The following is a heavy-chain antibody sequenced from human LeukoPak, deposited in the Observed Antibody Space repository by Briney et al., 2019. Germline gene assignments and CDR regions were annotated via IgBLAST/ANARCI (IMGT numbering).Heavy chain of an antibody. Sequence: GGSLRLSCAVSGFSLSDYEMNWVRQAPGKGLEWVSYITKTSNERYCADSVKGRFTISRDNPKNSLYLLMNSLGVEDTAVYYCAREGSVDDFDYWGQGIQVTVSS. CDR3: AREGSVDDFDY. CDR2: ITKTSNER. D-gene: IGHD6-19*01. J-gene: IGHJ4*02. V-gene: IGHV3-48*03. CDR1: GFSLSDYE.